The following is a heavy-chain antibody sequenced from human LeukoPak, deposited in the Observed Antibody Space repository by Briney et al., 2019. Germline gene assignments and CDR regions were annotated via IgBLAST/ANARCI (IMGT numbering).Heavy chain of an antibody. D-gene: IGHD2-15*01. CDR3: ARDRACNYFDY. CDR1: GFTFSSYW. CDR2: MNTDGSIT. Sequence: GGSLRLSCVVSGFTFSSYWMHWVRQAPGKGLVWVSRMNTDGSITTYADSVKGRLTISRDNSKNTLYLQMDSLRAEDTAVYYCARDRACNYFDYWGQGPLVTVSS. V-gene: IGHV3-74*01. J-gene: IGHJ4*02.